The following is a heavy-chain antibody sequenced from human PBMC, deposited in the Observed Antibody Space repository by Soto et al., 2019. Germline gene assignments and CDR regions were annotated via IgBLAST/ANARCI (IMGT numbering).Heavy chain of an antibody. V-gene: IGHV4-39*02. CDR2: IYYSGST. CDR3: VKDPITMVRGVITILDAFDI. D-gene: IGHD3-10*01. Sequence: SETLSLTCTVSGGSISSSSYYWGWIRQPPGKGLEWIGSIYYSGSTYYNPSLKSRVTISVDTSKNQFSLKLSSVTAADTAVYYCVKDPITMVRGVITILDAFDIWGQGTMVTVSS. J-gene: IGHJ3*02. CDR1: GGSISSSSYY.